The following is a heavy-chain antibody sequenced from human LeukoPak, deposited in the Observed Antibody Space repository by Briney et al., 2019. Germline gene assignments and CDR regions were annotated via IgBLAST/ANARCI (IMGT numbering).Heavy chain of an antibody. D-gene: IGHD1-1*01. Sequence: ASVKVSCKGSGYGLCYVYLNWVRQAPGQRLELMGWINPHSGATNYAQRFQGRVSMDASFDTAHMELSRLTSGDTAVYYCATSTTVTHTRDPGGQGTLVTVSS. V-gene: IGHV1-2*02. CDR3: ATSTTVTHTRDP. CDR2: INPHSGAT. CDR1: GYGLCYVY. J-gene: IGHJ5*02.